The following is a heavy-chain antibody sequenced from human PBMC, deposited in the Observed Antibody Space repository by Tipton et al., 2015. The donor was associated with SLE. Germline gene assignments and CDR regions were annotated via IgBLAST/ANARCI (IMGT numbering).Heavy chain of an antibody. Sequence: TLSLTCTVSGGSITIGYYWSWIRQHPGKGLEWIGYFYYSGSTYYNPSLKRRVAISVDMSKKQFSLSLSSVTAADTAVYFCARDLRSDWNYVLESWGQGTLVTVSS. J-gene: IGHJ4*02. D-gene: IGHD1-7*01. CDR3: ARDLRSDWNYVLES. V-gene: IGHV4-31*03. CDR1: GGSITIGYY. CDR2: FYYSGST.